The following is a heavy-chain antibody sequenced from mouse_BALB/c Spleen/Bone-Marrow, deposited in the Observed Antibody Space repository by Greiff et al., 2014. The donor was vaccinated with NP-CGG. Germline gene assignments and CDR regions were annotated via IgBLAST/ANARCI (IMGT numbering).Heavy chain of an antibody. CDR1: GFTFSSYT. J-gene: IGHJ2*01. CDR3: ARHGGSRGYYFDY. CDR2: ISNGGGST. Sequence: EVKLVESGGGLVQPGGSLKLSCAASGFTFSSYTMSWVRRTPEKRLEWVAYISNGGGSTYYPDTVKGRFTISRDNAKNTLYLRMSSLKSEDTAMYYCARHGGSRGYYFDYWGQGTTLTVSS. V-gene: IGHV5-12-2*01. D-gene: IGHD1-1*01.